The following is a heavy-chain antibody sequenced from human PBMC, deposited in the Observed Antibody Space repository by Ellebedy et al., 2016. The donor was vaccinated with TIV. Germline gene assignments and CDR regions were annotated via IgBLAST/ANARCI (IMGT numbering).Heavy chain of an antibody. J-gene: IGHJ6*02. CDR1: RGTFSSYA. V-gene: IGHV1-69*13. CDR2: IIPIFGTA. CDR3: ASPEQLWLRGGPDPDYYYYGMDV. Sequence: SVKVSXKASRGTFSSYAISWVRQAPGQGLEWMGGIIPIFGTANYAQKFQGRVTITADESTSTAYMELSSLRSEDTAVYYCASPEQLWLRGGPDPDYYYYGMDVWGQGTTVTVSS. D-gene: IGHD5-18*01.